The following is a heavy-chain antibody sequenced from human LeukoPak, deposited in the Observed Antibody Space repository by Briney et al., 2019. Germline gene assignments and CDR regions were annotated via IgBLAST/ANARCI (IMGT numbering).Heavy chain of an antibody. V-gene: IGHV3-48*01. CDR1: GFTFSSYS. CDR3: ARDDGYYYGSGSYSSLDY. Sequence: QAGGSLRLSCAASGFTFSSYSMNWVRQAPGKGLEWVSYISGSSSTIYYADSVKGRFTISRDNAKNSLYLQMNSLRAEDTAVYYCARDDGYYYGSGSYSSLDYWGQGNLVTVSS. CDR2: ISGSSSTI. D-gene: IGHD3-10*01. J-gene: IGHJ4*02.